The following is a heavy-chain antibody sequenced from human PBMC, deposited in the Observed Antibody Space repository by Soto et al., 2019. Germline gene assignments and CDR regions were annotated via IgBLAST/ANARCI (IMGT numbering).Heavy chain of an antibody. D-gene: IGHD3-22*01. CDR3: ARQGEIVVALD. V-gene: IGHV3-30-3*01. CDR2: ISYAGNNK. CDR1: GFTFSSYA. J-gene: IGHJ4*02. Sequence: PGGSLRLSCAASGFTFSSYAMHWVRQAPDKGLEWVAVISYAGNNKYYADSVKGRFTFSRDNSKNTLYLQMNSLRTEDTAMYYCARQGEIVVALDWGQGTLVTVSS.